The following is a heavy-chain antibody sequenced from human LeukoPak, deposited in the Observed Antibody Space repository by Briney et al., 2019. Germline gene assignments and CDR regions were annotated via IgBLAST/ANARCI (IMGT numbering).Heavy chain of an antibody. V-gene: IGHV3-23*01. CDR3: AKDPGVSSSWAATPFDY. Sequence: GGSLRLSCAASGFTFGYCAMSWVRQAPGKGLEWVSAISGSGGSTYYADSVKGRFTISRDNSKNTLYLQMNSLRAEDTAVYYYAKDPGVSSSWAATPFDYWGQGTLVTVSS. CDR1: GFTFGYCA. D-gene: IGHD6-13*01. J-gene: IGHJ4*02. CDR2: ISGSGGST.